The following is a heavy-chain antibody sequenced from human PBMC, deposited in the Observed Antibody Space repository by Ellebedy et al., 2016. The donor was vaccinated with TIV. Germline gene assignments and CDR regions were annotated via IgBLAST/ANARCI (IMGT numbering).Heavy chain of an antibody. J-gene: IGHJ4*02. D-gene: IGHD6-19*01. CDR1: GGTFSSYA. V-gene: IGHV1-18*01. Sequence: AASVKVSCKASGGTFSSYAISWVRQAPGQGLEWMGWISAYNGNTNYAQKLQGRVTMTTDTSTSTAYMELRSLRSDDTAVYYCWASSGWKRGAFDYWGQGTLVTVSS. CDR3: WASSGWKRGAFDY. CDR2: ISAYNGNT.